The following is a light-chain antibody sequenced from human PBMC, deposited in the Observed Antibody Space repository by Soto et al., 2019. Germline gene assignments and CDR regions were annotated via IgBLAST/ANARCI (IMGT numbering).Light chain of an antibody. CDR3: QQYNNWTPRGRT. CDR1: QSVSNN. J-gene: IGKJ1*01. CDR2: GAS. Sequence: EIQMTQSPATLSAALGERATITCRASQSVSNNLTWYQQKPGQAPRLLIYGASTRDTGIPARFSGSGSGTEFTLTISSLQFEDFAIYYCQQYNNWTPRGRTFGQGTKVEIK. V-gene: IGKV3-15*01.